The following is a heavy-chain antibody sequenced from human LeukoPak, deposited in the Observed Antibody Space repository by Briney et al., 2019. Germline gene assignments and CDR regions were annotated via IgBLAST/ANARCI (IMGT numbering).Heavy chain of an antibody. CDR2: IKQDGSEN. D-gene: IGHD5-24*01. V-gene: IGHV3-7*03. J-gene: IGHJ6*03. CDR1: GFIFSSYW. Sequence: GGSLRLSCAASGFIFSSYWMSWVRQAPGKGLEWVANIKQDGSENYYADSVKGRFTISRDNAKNSLYLQMNSLRAEDTALYYCAKGPDNDYYYYMDVWGKGTTVTISS. CDR3: AKGPDNDYYYYMDV.